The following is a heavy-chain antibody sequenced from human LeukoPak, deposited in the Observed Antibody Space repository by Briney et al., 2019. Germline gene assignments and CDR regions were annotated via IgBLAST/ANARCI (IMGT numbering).Heavy chain of an antibody. CDR1: GFTFSGYS. CDR2: ITSSSSAI. V-gene: IGHV3-48*01. Sequence: GSLRLSCAASGFTFSGYSMNWVRPAPGKGLEWVSYITSSSSAIYYADSVKGRFTISRDNAKNSLYLQMNSLRAEDTAVYYCARVRGSYHFDYWGQGTLVTVSS. D-gene: IGHD1-26*01. J-gene: IGHJ4*02. CDR3: ARVRGSYHFDY.